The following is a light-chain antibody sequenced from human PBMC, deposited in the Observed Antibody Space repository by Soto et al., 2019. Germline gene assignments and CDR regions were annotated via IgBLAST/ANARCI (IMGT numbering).Light chain of an antibody. J-gene: IGKJ3*01. Sequence: EIVLTQSPGTLSLSPGERATISCRASQSVSSSYLAWYQQKPGQAPRLLIYGASSRATGSPDRFSGSGSGTDFTLTISRLEPEDFSVYYCRQFGSSPLFTFGPGTKVDVK. CDR3: RQFGSSPLFT. V-gene: IGKV3-20*01. CDR1: QSVSSSY. CDR2: GAS.